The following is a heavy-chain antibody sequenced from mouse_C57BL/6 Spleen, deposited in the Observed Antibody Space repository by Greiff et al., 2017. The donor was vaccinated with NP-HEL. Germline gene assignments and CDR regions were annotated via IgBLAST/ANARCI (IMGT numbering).Heavy chain of an antibody. CDR1: GYAFSSSW. CDR2: IYPGDGDT. D-gene: IGHD2-4*01. J-gene: IGHJ4*01. Sequence: QVRLKESGPELVKPGASVKISCKASGYAFSSSWMNWVKQRPGKGLEWIGRIYPGDGDTNYNGKFKGKATLTADKSSSTAYMQLSSLTSEDSAVYFCAEGYDYDGYAMDYWGQGTSVTVSS. V-gene: IGHV1-82*01. CDR3: AEGYDYDGYAMDY.